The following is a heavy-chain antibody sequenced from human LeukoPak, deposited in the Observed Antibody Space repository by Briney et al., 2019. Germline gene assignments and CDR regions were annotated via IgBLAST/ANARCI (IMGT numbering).Heavy chain of an antibody. V-gene: IGHV1-69*01. CDR2: IIPIFGTA. J-gene: IGHJ6*02. CDR3: AAGRYEYYYYDGMDV. Sequence: QVSCNASAGTFSSYAISWVRQAPRQGLEWMGGIIPIFGTANYAQKFQGRVTITADESTSTAYMELSSLRSEDTAVYYAAAGRYEYYYYDGMDVWGQGTTVTVSS. CDR1: AGTFSSYA. D-gene: IGHD6-13*01.